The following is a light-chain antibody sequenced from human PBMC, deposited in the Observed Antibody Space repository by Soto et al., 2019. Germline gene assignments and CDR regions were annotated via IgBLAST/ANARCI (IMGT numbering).Light chain of an antibody. CDR2: GAS. CDR1: QSVSRK. CDR3: QQYNIWPRA. Sequence: EIVLTQSPATLSVSPGESVTLSCRASQSVSRKLAWYQQKPGQAPSVLIYGASTRATGVPVRFSGGGSGTEFTLTISSLQSEDFAVYYCQQYNIWPRAFGQGTKVDIK. V-gene: IGKV3-15*01. J-gene: IGKJ1*01.